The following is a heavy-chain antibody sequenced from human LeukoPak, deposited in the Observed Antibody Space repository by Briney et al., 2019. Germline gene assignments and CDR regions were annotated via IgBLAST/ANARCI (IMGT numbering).Heavy chain of an antibody. CDR1: GGSISSYY. Sequence: SETLSLTCTVSGGSISSYYWNWIRQPPGKGLEWIGSIFRSGSTYYKPSLKSRITISVDTSKNHFSLNLSSVTAADTAVYFCARGMATPLHYFDYWGQGTLVTVSS. V-gene: IGHV4-59*04. D-gene: IGHD5-24*01. CDR3: ARGMATPLHYFDY. CDR2: IFRSGST. J-gene: IGHJ4*02.